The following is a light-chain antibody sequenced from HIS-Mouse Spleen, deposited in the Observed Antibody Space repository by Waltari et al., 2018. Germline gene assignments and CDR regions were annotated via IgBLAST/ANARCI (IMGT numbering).Light chain of an antibody. J-gene: IGKJ1*01. CDR3: QQYNSYTWT. CDR2: KAS. CDR1: QSISSW. V-gene: IGKV1-5*03. Sequence: DIQMTPSPSTLSASLGHRVTLTCRASQSISSWFAWYQQKPGKAPKLLIYKASSLESGVPSRFSGSGSGTEFTLTISSLQPDDFATYYCQQYNSYTWTFGQGTKVEIK.